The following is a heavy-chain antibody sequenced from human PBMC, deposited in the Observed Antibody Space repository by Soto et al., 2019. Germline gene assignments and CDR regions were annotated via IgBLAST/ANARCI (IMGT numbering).Heavy chain of an antibody. Sequence: QVQLVESGGGVVQPGRSLRLSCAASGFTFSSYGMHWVRQAPGKGLEWVAVIWYDGSNNYYADSVKGRFTISRDNSTNTVYLQMNSLRGEDTAVYYCARDRGLDLGPMGYWGQGTLVTVSS. J-gene: IGHJ4*02. D-gene: IGHD1-26*01. CDR1: GFTFSSYG. CDR3: ARDRGLDLGPMGY. V-gene: IGHV3-33*01. CDR2: IWYDGSNN.